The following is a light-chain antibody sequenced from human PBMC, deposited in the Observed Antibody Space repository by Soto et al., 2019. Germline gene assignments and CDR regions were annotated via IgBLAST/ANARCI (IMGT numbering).Light chain of an antibody. Sequence: QSVLTQPASVSGSPGQLITISCTGTSSDVGGYNYVSWYQQHPGKAPKLMIYDVSNRPSGVSNRFSGSKSGNTASLTISGLRAEDEADYYCSSYTSSSTVVFGGGTKVTVL. CDR3: SSYTSSSTVV. V-gene: IGLV2-14*01. CDR1: SSDVGGYNY. J-gene: IGLJ2*01. CDR2: DVS.